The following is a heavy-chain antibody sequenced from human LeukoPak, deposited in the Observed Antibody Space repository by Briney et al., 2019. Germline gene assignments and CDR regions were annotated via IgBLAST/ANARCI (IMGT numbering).Heavy chain of an antibody. CDR2: INSDGSST. CDR3: ARDLAPGPKMATIGKQNNDY. J-gene: IGHJ4*02. CDR1: GFTFSNYW. Sequence: QPGGSLRLSCAASGFTFSNYWMHWVRQAPGKGLVWVSRINSDGSSTTYADSVKGRSTISRDNAKNSLFLQMNSLRAEDTAVYYCARDLAPGPKMATIGKQNNDYWGQGTLVTVSS. D-gene: IGHD5-24*01. V-gene: IGHV3-74*01.